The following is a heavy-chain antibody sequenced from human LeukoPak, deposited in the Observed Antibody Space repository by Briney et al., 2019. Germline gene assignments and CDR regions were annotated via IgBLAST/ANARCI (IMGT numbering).Heavy chain of an antibody. CDR1: GGSISSYY. CDR3: ARRLAGFDY. Sequence: SETLSLTCTVSGGSISSYYWSWIRQPPGKGLEWTGYIYYSGSTNYNPSLKSRVTISVDTSKNQFSLKLSSVTAADTAVYYCARRLAGFDYWGQGTLVTVSS. CDR2: IYYSGST. J-gene: IGHJ4*02. V-gene: IGHV4-59*12.